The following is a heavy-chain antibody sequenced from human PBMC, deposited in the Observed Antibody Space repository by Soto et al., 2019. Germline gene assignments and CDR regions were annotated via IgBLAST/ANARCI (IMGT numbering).Heavy chain of an antibody. CDR2: IIPIFGTA. V-gene: IGHV1-69*13. CDR3: AREVYCSGGSCYSPATYYYYGMDV. CDR1: GGTLSSYA. D-gene: IGHD2-15*01. Sequence: GAPVKVSCKASGGTLSSYAISWVRQAPGQGLEWMGGIIPIFGTANYAQKFQGRVTITADESTSTAYMELSSLRSEDTAVYYCAREVYCSGGSCYSPATYYYYGMDVWGQGTTVTVSS. J-gene: IGHJ6*02.